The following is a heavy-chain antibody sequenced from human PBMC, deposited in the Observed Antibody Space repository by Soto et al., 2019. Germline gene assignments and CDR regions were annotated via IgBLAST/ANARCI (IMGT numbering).Heavy chain of an antibody. CDR2: IYYSGST. Sequence: PSETLSLTCTVSGGSISSSSYYWGWIRQPPGKGLEWIGSIYYSGSTYYNPSLKSRVTISVDTSKNQFSLKLSSVTAADTAVYYCARSLTYSSGWNGAYDIWGQGPMVT. CDR1: GGSISSSSYY. J-gene: IGHJ3*02. V-gene: IGHV4-39*01. D-gene: IGHD6-25*01. CDR3: ARSLTYSSGWNGAYDI.